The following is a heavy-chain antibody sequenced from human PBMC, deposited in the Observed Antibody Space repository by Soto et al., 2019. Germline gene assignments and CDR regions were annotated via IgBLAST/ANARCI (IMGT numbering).Heavy chain of an antibody. D-gene: IGHD4-4*01. Sequence: ASVKVSCKASGYTFTSYYMHWVRQAPGQGLEWMGIINPSGGSTSYAQKFQGRVTMTRDTSTSTVYMGLSSLRSEDTAVYYCARTTSHFSNRGYFDYWGQGTLVTVSS. CDR2: INPSGGST. V-gene: IGHV1-46*01. CDR3: ARTTSHFSNRGYFDY. CDR1: GYTFTSYY. J-gene: IGHJ4*02.